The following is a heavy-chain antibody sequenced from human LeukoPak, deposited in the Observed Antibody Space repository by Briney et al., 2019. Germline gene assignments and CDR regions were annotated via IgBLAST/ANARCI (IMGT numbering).Heavy chain of an antibody. Sequence: PGGSLRLSCAASGFTFSSYGMSWVRQAPGKGLEWVSAISGSGGSTYYADSVKGRFTISRDNAKNSLYLQMNSLRVEDTAVYYCAREPYYDSSGYCLDYWGQGTLVTVSS. CDR2: ISGSGGST. CDR1: GFTFSSYG. CDR3: AREPYYDSSGYCLDY. J-gene: IGHJ4*02. D-gene: IGHD3-22*01. V-gene: IGHV3-23*01.